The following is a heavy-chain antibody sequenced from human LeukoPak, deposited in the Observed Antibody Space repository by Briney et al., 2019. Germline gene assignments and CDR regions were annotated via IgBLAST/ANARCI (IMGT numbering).Heavy chain of an antibody. CDR2: ISGSGGDS. J-gene: IGHJ4*02. Sequence: GGSLRLSCAASGGSFSNQVMHWVRQAPGQGLEWVSGISGSGGDSYYADSVKGRFTISRDNSKNTVNLQMNSLRAEDTALYYCAKYQNCKSSGYYGGFDCWGQGTLVTVSS. CDR3: AKYQNCKSSGYYGGFDC. D-gene: IGHD3-22*01. V-gene: IGHV3-23*01. CDR1: GGSFSNQV.